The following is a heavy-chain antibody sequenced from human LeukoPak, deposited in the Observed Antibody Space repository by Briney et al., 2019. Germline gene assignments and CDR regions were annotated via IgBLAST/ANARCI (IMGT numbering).Heavy chain of an antibody. CDR3: ARVTRTYFYYYYMDV. J-gene: IGHJ6*03. CDR1: GGSISSYY. CDR2: FYYSGST. Sequence: SETLSLTCTVSGGSISSYYWSWIRQPPGKGLEWIGYFYYSGSTNYNPSLKSRVTISVDTSKNQFSLKLSSVTAADTAVYYCARVTRTYFYYYYMDVWGKGTTVTVSS. V-gene: IGHV4-59*01.